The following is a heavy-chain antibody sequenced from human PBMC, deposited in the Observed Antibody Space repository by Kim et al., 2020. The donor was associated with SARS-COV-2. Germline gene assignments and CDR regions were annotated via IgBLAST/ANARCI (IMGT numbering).Heavy chain of an antibody. D-gene: IGHD1-26*01. CDR3: ARDQRGSYLDAFDI. J-gene: IGHJ3*02. V-gene: IGHV3-30*01. Sequence: ADSVKCGFTISKDNSRNTLYLQMNSLRAEDKAVYCCARDQRGSYLDAFDIWGQGTMVTVSS.